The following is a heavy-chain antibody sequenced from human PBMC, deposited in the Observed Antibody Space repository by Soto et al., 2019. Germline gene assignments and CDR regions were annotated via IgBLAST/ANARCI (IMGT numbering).Heavy chain of an antibody. J-gene: IGHJ5*02. V-gene: IGHV1-8*01. CDR1: GYTFTSYD. CDR2: MNPNSGNT. Sequence: QVQLVQSGAEVKKPGASVKVSCKASGYTFTSYDINWVRQATGQGLEWMGWMNPNSGNTAYAQKFLGRVSMTRNTSISTAYTALSSLRSEDTAVYSCARERTRGFDPWGQGTLVTVSS. CDR3: ARERTRGFDP.